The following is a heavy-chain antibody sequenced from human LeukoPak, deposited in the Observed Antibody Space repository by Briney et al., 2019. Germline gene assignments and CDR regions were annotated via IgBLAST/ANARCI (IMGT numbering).Heavy chain of an antibody. Sequence: GGSLRLSCIRSTFTFSDYGMHWVRQAPGKGLEWVAFIRYDGTKTYYADSAKGRFTISRDNSKNTLYLQMNSLRAEDTAVYYCAKDVDTAMPEDYWGQGTLVTVSS. J-gene: IGHJ4*02. V-gene: IGHV3-30*02. CDR1: TFTFSDYG. CDR2: IRYDGTKT. D-gene: IGHD5-18*01. CDR3: AKDVDTAMPEDY.